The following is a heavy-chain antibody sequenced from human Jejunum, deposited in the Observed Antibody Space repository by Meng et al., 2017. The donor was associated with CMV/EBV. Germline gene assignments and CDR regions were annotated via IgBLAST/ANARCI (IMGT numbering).Heavy chain of an antibody. CDR2: FFYSGST. V-gene: IGHV4-39*01. J-gene: IGHJ2*01. CDR1: GGSVSSTVYS. CDR3: ARLYDTSGYSNWYFDL. Sequence: SGGSVSSTVYSWGWVRQPPGKGLEWIGTFFYSGSTQYSPSLKSRVTISVDTSQNQFSLKVRSVTAADTAVYYCARLYDTSGYSNWYFDLWGRGTLVT. D-gene: IGHD3-22*01.